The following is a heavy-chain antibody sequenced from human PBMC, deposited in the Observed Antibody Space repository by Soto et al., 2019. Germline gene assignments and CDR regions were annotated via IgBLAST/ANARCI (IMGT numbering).Heavy chain of an antibody. D-gene: IGHD2-2*02. CDR2: IYYSGST. V-gene: IGHV4-39*01. CDR1: GGSISSSSYY. J-gene: IGHJ5*02. CDR3: ARHATSGYCSSTSCYIGSNWFDP. Sequence: SETLSLTCTVSGGSISSSSYYWGWIRQPPGKGLEWIGSIYYSGSTYYNPSLKSRVTISVDTSKNQFSLKLSSVTAADTAVYYCARHATSGYCSSTSCYIGSNWFDPWGQGTPVTVSS.